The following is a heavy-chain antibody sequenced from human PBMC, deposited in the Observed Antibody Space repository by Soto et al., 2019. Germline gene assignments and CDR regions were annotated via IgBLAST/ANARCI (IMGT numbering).Heavy chain of an antibody. CDR2: IWYDGSNK. D-gene: IGHD3-10*01. CDR1: GFTFSSYG. J-gene: IGHJ5*02. V-gene: IGHV3-33*01. Sequence: QVQLVESGGGVVQPGRSLRLSCAASGFTFSSYGMHWVRQAPGKGLEWVAVIWYDGSNKYYADSVKGRFTISRDNSKNTLYLQMNSLRAEDTAVYYCARASLTWFTPFDPWGQGTLVTVSS. CDR3: ARASLTWFTPFDP.